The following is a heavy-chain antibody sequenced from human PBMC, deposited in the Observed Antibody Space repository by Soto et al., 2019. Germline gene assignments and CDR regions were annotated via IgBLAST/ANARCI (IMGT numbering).Heavy chain of an antibody. CDR1: GGSFTSNNW. V-gene: IGHV4-4*02. D-gene: IGHD1-7*01. CDR3: ASRDPGTSVDY. CDR2: IYRTGST. Sequence: SETLSLTCAVSGGSFTSNNWWTWGRQPPGQGLEWIGEIYRTGSTNYNPSLKSRVTISLDKSENQFSLKVTSLTAADTAVYYCASRDPGTSVDYWGQGTLVTVSS. J-gene: IGHJ4*02.